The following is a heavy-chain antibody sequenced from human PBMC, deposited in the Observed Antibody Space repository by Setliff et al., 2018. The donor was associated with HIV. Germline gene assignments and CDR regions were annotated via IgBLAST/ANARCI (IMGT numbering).Heavy chain of an antibody. J-gene: IGHJ3*02. Sequence: PSETLSLTCTVSGGSISSYYWSWIRQPAGKGLEWIGRVYSSGSTNYNPSLRNRLTMSVDTSKKQFSLKLSSLTAADTAVYYCARGSVIVADALDIWGQGTMVTVSS. CDR2: VYSSGST. CDR1: GGSISSYY. CDR3: ARGSVIVADALDI. V-gene: IGHV4-4*07. D-gene: IGHD1-26*01.